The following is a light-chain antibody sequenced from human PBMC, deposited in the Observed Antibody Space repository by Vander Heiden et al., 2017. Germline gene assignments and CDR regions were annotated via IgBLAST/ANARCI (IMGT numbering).Light chain of an antibody. CDR3: AAWDDTLNGVV. Sequence: QSVLTQPPSASGTPGHRVTIACSGSSSNIGSYPVNWYQQLPGTGPKLLIYTNNQRPSGVPDRFSGSKSGTSASLAISGLQSEDEADYHCAAWDDTLNGVVFGGGTKLSVL. CDR2: TNN. V-gene: IGLV1-44*01. CDR1: SSNIGSYP. J-gene: IGLJ2*01.